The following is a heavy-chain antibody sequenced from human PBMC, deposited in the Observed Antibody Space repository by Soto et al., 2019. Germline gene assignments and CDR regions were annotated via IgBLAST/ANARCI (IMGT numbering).Heavy chain of an antibody. CDR1: GAPIGRGSTS. CDR2: INYSGST. D-gene: IGHD2-2*01. Sequence: SETLSHTCTFSGAPIGRGSTSVSWSRQHPGKGLEWIGYINYSGSTFYIPSLKSRVTTSIDTSTNQFSLKLSSVTAADTAVYYCARGGPAAPVAWFDPWGQGTLVTVSS. J-gene: IGHJ5*02. CDR3: ARGGPAAPVAWFDP. V-gene: IGHV4-31*03.